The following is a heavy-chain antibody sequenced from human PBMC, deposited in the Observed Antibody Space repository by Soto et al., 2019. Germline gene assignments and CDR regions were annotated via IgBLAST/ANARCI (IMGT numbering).Heavy chain of an antibody. CDR1: GDSLSSGRYY. Sequence: PSETLSLTCTVSGDSLSSGRYYWTWLRQPPGKGLEWIGYIYHVGTSKYNPSLNSRATISLDTSKSQFSLRLRSVTAADTAVYFWARESIVRDTNFAPWGHGTMVTVSS. CDR2: IYHVGTS. CDR3: ARESIVRDTNFAP. D-gene: IGHD1-26*01. V-gene: IGHV4-61*01. J-gene: IGHJ5*02.